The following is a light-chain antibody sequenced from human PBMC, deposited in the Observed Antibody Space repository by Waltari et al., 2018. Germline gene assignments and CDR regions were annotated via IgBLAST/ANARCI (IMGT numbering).Light chain of an antibody. Sequence: EIVLTQSPGTLSLSPGERATLPCRASQSVSSNYLAWYQQKPGQAPKILIFGASSRGIGVPDRFSGSGSVTDFTLTISRLEPEDFAVYYCQQYGGSSYTFGQGTKLEIK. CDR3: QQYGGSSYT. V-gene: IGKV3-20*01. J-gene: IGKJ2*01. CDR1: QSVSSNY. CDR2: GAS.